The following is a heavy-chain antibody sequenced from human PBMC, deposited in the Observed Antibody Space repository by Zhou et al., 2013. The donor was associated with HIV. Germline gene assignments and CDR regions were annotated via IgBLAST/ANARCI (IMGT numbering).Heavy chain of an antibody. Sequence: QVHLMQSGTQVKKPGASARVSCRTSGFTFTKYFIHWVRQAPGQGLEWMGWINPNSGGTNYAQKFQGRVTMTRDTSISTAYMELSRLRSDDTAVYYCARGGIAATGWDAFDIWGQGTMVTVSS. J-gene: IGHJ3*02. CDR2: INPNSGGT. D-gene: IGHD6-13*01. CDR3: ARGGIAATGWDAFDI. V-gene: IGHV1-2*02. CDR1: GFTFTKYF.